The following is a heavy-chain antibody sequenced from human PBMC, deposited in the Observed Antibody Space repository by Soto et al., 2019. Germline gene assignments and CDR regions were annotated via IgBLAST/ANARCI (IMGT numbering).Heavy chain of an antibody. V-gene: IGHV3-23*01. CDR1: GFTFSSYA. Sequence: GSLRLSCAASGFTFSSYAMSWVRQAPGKGLEWVSAISGSGGSTYYADSVKGRFTISRDNSKNTLYLQMNSLRAEDTAVYYCAKVLFSGSYRPFDAFDIWGQGTMVTVSS. CDR2: ISGSGGST. J-gene: IGHJ3*02. D-gene: IGHD1-26*01. CDR3: AKVLFSGSYRPFDAFDI.